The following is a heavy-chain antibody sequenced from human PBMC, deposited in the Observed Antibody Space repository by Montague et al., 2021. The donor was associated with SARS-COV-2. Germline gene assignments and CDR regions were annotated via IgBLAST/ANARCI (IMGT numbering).Heavy chain of an antibody. V-gene: IGHV6-1*01. CDR2: TYYRSKWYN. D-gene: IGHD1-14*01. CDR3: TQERGPGRTTWHYFDY. J-gene: IGHJ4*02. CDR1: GDSVSSNIAA. Sequence: CAISGDSVSSNIAAWNWIRQSPSRGLEWLGRTYYRSKWYNDYAVSVRSRITISPDTSKNQFSRQLNSVTPEDTAVYYCTQERGPGRTTWHYFDYWGQGTLVTVSS.